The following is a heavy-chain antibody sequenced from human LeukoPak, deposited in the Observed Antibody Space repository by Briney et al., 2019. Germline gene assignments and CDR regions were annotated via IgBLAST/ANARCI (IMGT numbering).Heavy chain of an antibody. V-gene: IGHV3-48*02. CDR1: GFSVSNYN. J-gene: IGHJ5*02. CDR3: ASDRLSDSSGALAS. Sequence: GGSLRLSCAASGFSVSNYNMNWVRQAPGKGLEWVSFISESGSSIYYAESVMGRFTISRDNAKNSVSLQMDSLTDEDTAVYYCASDRLSDSSGALASWGQGTLVTVSS. CDR2: ISESGSSI. D-gene: IGHD2-15*01.